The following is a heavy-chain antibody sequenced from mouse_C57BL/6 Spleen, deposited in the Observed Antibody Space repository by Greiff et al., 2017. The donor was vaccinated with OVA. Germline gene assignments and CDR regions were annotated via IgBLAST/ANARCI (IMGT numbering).Heavy chain of an antibody. D-gene: IGHD4-1*01. V-gene: IGHV1-15*01. Sequence: QVQLKQSGAELVRPGASVTLSCKASGYTFTDYEMHWVKQTPVHGLEWIGAIDPETGGTAYNQKFKGKAILTADKSSSTAYMEFRSLTSEDSAVYYCFTGHGDYWGQGTTLTVSS. J-gene: IGHJ2*01. CDR2: IDPETGGT. CDR1: GYTFTDYE. CDR3: FTGHGDY.